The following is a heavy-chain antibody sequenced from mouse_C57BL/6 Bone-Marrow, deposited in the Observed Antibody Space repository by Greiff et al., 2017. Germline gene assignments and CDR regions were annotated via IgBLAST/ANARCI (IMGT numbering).Heavy chain of an antibody. Sequence: EVQLQQSGPVLVKPGASVKMSCKASGYTFTDYYMNWVKQSHGKSLEWIGVINPYNGGTSYNQKFKGKSTLTVDKSSSTAYMELNSLTYENSAVYYCARLGWLLRPYAMDYWGQGTSVTVSS. CDR1: GYTFTDYY. D-gene: IGHD2-3*01. CDR3: ARLGWLLRPYAMDY. CDR2: INPYNGGT. J-gene: IGHJ4*01. V-gene: IGHV1-19*01.